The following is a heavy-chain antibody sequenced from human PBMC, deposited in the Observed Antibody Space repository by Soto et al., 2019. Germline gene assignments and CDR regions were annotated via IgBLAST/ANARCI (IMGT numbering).Heavy chain of an antibody. CDR1: GDSVSSDITS. Sequence: QGQLQQSGPGLVKPSQTLSVTCAISGDSVSSDITSWNWIRQSPSRGLEWLGRTYYRSKWFHDYAASVESRITINPDTSKNQFSLALNSMTPEDTAVYYCARGNALDVWGQGTVVTVSS. V-gene: IGHV6-1*01. CDR2: TYYRSKWFH. J-gene: IGHJ3*01. CDR3: ARGNALDV. D-gene: IGHD3-10*01.